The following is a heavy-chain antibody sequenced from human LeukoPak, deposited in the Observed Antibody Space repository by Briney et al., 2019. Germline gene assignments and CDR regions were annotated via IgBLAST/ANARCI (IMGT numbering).Heavy chain of an antibody. CDR1: GFTFSSYA. Sequence: GGSLRLSCAASGFTFSSYAMHWVRQAPGKGLEYVSAISSNGGSTYYADSVKGRFTISRDNSKNTLYLQMSSLRAEDTAVYYCVKLQQYSSSWYEGYFDYWGQGTLVTVSS. D-gene: IGHD6-13*01. J-gene: IGHJ4*02. V-gene: IGHV3-64D*09. CDR3: VKLQQYSSSWYEGYFDY. CDR2: ISSNGGST.